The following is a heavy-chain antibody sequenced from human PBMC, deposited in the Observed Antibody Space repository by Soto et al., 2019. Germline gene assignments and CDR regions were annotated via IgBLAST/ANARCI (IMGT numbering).Heavy chain of an antibody. V-gene: IGHV1-58*02. Sequence: ASVKVFCKASGFTFTSSAMQWVRQARGQRLEWIGWIVVGSGNTNYAQKFQERVTITRDMSTSTAYMELSSLRSEDTAVYYCAAGMTTVTTAAFDIWGQGTMVTVS. CDR3: AAGMTTVTTAAFDI. CDR2: IVVGSGNT. D-gene: IGHD4-17*01. J-gene: IGHJ3*02. CDR1: GFTFTSSA.